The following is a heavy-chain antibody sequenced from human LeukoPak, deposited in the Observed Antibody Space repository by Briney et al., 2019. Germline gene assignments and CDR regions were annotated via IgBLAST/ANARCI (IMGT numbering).Heavy chain of an antibody. CDR2: ISDSGPSL. D-gene: IGHD3-22*01. J-gene: IGHJ5*01. Sequence: GGSLRLSCAASGFAFRKYYMSWIRQAPGKGLEWLSYISDSGPSLYYADSVKGRFTISRDNAKNTLYLQMNSLRAEDTAVYYCARDKSYYDSSGDYPKNGFDSWGRGTLVTVSS. CDR3: ARDKSYYDSSGDYPKNGFDS. CDR1: GFAFRKYY. V-gene: IGHV3-11*01.